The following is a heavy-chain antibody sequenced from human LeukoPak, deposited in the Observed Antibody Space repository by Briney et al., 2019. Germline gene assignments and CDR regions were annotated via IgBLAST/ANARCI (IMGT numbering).Heavy chain of an antibody. Sequence: PGGSLRLSCAASAFTFSSYAMHWVRQAPGKGLEWVAVISYDGSNKYYADSVKGRFTISRDNSKNTLYLQMNSLRAEDTAVYYCAGTMSSFDPWGQGTLVTVSS. D-gene: IGHD3-10*02. CDR2: ISYDGSNK. V-gene: IGHV3-30*08. CDR1: AFTFSSYA. J-gene: IGHJ5*02. CDR3: AGTMSSFDP.